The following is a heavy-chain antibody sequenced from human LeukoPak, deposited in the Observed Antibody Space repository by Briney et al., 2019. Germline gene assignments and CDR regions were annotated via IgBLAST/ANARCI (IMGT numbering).Heavy chain of an antibody. CDR3: SRVGTGTTRDY. J-gene: IGHJ4*02. V-gene: IGHV3-23*01. D-gene: IGHD1-14*01. Sequence: GESLRLSCAASGFTFSSYALSWVRQAPGKGLEWVSGISGSGGSAYYADSVKGRFTISRDNAKNTLYLQMNSLRAEDTAVYYCSRVGTGTTRDYWGQGTLVTVSS. CDR2: ISGSGGSA. CDR1: GFTFSSYA.